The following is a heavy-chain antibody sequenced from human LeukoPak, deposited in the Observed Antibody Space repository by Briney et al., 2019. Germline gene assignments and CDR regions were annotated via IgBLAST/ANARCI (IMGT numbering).Heavy chain of an antibody. CDR3: ARDQYDTWSRRGNFDS. Sequence: GGSLRLSCRGSGFIYGNYWMTWVRQAPGKGLEWVANVKQDGRERHYVDSVEGRFTISRDNTQNSVYLQMNSLRAEDTAVFYCARDQYDTWSRRGNFDSWGQGTLVIVSS. D-gene: IGHD3/OR15-3a*01. CDR1: GFIYGNYW. V-gene: IGHV3-7*03. J-gene: IGHJ4*02. CDR2: VKQDGRER.